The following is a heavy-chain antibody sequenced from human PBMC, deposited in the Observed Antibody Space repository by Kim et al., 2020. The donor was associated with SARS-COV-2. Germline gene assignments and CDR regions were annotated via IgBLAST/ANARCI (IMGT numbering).Heavy chain of an antibody. CDR3: ARDPPYDFWSGYYNYYYYMDL. CDR1: GGTFSSYA. V-gene: IGHV1-69*04. J-gene: IGHJ6*03. CDR2: IIPILGIA. Sequence: SVKVSCKASGGTFSSYAISWVRQAPGQGLEWMGRIIPILGIANYAQKFQGRVTITADKSTSTAYMELSSLRSEDTAVYYCARDPPYDFWSGYYNYYYYMDLWGKGTTVTVSS. D-gene: IGHD3-3*01.